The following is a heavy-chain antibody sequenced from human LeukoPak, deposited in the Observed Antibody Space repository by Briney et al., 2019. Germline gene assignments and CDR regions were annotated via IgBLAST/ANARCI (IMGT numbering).Heavy chain of an antibody. J-gene: IGHJ3*02. Sequence: PGGSPRLSCAASGFTFSSYSMNWVRQAPGEGLGWGSSISSSSSYIYYADSVKGRFTISRDNAKNSLYLQMNSLRAEDTAVYYCARGLRRIAGHHDAFDIWGQGTMVTVSS. CDR1: GFTFSSYS. V-gene: IGHV3-21*01. CDR2: ISSSSSYI. D-gene: IGHD6-13*01. CDR3: ARGLRRIAGHHDAFDI.